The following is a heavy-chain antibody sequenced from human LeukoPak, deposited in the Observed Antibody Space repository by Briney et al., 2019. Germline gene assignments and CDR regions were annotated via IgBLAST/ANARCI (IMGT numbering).Heavy chain of an antibody. V-gene: IGHV3-64D*06. CDR1: GFTFSSYA. CDR2: ISSNGGST. CDR3: VKDAMVRGVNWFDP. J-gene: IGHJ5*02. D-gene: IGHD3-10*01. Sequence: GRSLRLSCSASGFTFSSYAMHWVRQAPGKGPEYVSAISSNGGSTYYADSVKGRFTISRDNSKNTLYLQMSSLRAEDTAVYYCVKDAMVRGVNWFDPWGQGTLVTVSS.